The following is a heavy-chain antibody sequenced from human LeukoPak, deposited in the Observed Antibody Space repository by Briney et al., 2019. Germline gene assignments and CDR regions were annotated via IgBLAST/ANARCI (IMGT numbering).Heavy chain of an antibody. J-gene: IGHJ4*02. Sequence: SETLSLTCTVSGGSISSYYWSWIRQPPGKGLEWIGYIYYSGSTNYNPSLKSRVTISVDTSKNQFSLKLSSVTAADTAVYYCARASGYSSSWYDYWGLGTLVTVSS. D-gene: IGHD6-13*01. CDR2: IYYSGST. V-gene: IGHV4-59*01. CDR1: GGSISSYY. CDR3: ARASGYSSSWYDY.